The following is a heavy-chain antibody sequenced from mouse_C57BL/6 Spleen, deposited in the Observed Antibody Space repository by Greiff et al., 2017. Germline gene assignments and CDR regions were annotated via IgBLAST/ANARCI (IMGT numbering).Heavy chain of an antibody. J-gene: IGHJ4*01. Sequence: VQLQQSGAELVKPGASVKLSCKASGYTFTSYWMHWVKQRPGRGLEWIGRIDPNSGGTKYNEKFKSKATLTVDKPSSTAYMQLSSLTSEDSAVYYCASGTTVVSSYAMDYWGQGTSVTVSS. CDR3: ASGTTVVSSYAMDY. CDR2: IDPNSGGT. CDR1: GYTFTSYW. D-gene: IGHD1-1*01. V-gene: IGHV1-62-3*01.